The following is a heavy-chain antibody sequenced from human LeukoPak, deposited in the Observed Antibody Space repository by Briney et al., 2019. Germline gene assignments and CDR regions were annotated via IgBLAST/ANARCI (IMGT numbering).Heavy chain of an antibody. V-gene: IGHV3-23*01. CDR1: GFTFSSYA. CDR2: ISGSGGDT. Sequence: GGSLRLSCAASGFTFSSYAMSWVRQAPGKGLEWVSAISGSGGDTYYADSVKGRFTISRDNSKNTLYLQMNSLRAEDTAVYYCAKDGQLWPYYFDYWGQGTLVTVSS. J-gene: IGHJ4*02. CDR3: AKDGQLWPYYFDY. D-gene: IGHD5-18*01.